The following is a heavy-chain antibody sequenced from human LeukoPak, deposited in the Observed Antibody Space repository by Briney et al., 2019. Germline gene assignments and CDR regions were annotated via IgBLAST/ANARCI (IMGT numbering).Heavy chain of an antibody. CDR1: GFTFSSYA. D-gene: IGHD3-9*01. V-gene: IGHV3-64*01. J-gene: IGHJ4*02. CDR2: ISSNGGST. CDR3: ARDGADEYYDILTGYSHYDY. Sequence: GGSLRLSCAASGFTFSSYAMHWVCQAPGKGLEYVSAISSNGGSTYYANSVKGRFTISRDNSKNTLYLQMGSLRAEDMAVYYCARDGADEYYDILTGYSHYDYWGQGTLVTVSS.